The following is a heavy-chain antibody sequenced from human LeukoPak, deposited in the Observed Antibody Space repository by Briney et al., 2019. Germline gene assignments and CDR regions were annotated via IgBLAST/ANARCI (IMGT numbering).Heavy chain of an antibody. CDR3: AAFTYGYVHWYFEV. J-gene: IGHJ2*01. V-gene: IGHV4-31*03. D-gene: IGHD5-18*01. CDR1: GGSGSRCGHH. CDR2: FHSAGST. Sequence: KASETLSLTCRVSGGSGSRCGHHWSRHRPYPGKGLESTGYFHSAGSTNYNPSLKSRVTMSLDTSKNQCSLKLRFVTAADTAVYYCAAFTYGYVHWYFEVWGGGTLVTVSS.